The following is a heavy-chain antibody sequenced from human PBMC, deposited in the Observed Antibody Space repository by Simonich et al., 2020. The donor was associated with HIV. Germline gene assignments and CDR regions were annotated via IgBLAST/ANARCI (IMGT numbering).Heavy chain of an antibody. CDR3: ARVGHRLNIAATGLNWFDP. Sequence: VQLQQWGAGLLKPSETLSLTCAVYGGSFSGYYWSWIRQPPGKGREWIGEISHVGRTHNNPAHQSRGTITVDTSQKQISLKLSSVTAAHTAVYYCARVGHRLNIAATGLNWFDPWGQGTLVTVSS. V-gene: IGHV4-34*02. J-gene: IGHJ5*02. D-gene: IGHD6-13*01. CDR1: GGSFSGYY. CDR2: ISHVGRT.